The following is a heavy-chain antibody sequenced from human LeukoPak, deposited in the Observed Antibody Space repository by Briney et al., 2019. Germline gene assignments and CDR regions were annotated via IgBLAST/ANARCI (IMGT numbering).Heavy chain of an antibody. CDR3: ATAQYCSSTSCGYFQH. Sequence: GASVKVSCKVSGYTLTQLSMHWVRQAPGKRVEWMGGFDPEDGETIYAQKFQGRVTMTEDTSTDTAYMELSSLRSEDTAVYYCATAQYCSSTSCGYFQHWGQGTLVTVSS. J-gene: IGHJ1*01. CDR2: FDPEDGET. D-gene: IGHD2-2*01. CDR1: GYTLTQLS. V-gene: IGHV1-24*01.